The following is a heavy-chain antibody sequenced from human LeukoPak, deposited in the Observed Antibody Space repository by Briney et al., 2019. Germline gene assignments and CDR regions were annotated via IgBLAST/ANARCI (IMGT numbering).Heavy chain of an antibody. D-gene: IGHD1-1*01. V-gene: IGHV3-9*01. CDR3: AKSLFTSATGTGRAFHI. CDR2: ISWNGGSI. CDR1: GFTFDDYA. J-gene: IGHJ3*02. Sequence: PGGSLRLSCAASGFTFDDYAMHWVRQAPGKGLEWVSGISWNGGSIGYADSVKGRFTISRDNAKSTLYLQMNGLRAEDTAIFYCAKSLFTSATGTGRAFHIWGQGTRVTVSS.